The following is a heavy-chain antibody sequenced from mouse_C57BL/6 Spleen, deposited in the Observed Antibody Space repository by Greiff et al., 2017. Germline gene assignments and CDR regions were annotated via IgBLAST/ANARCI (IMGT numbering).Heavy chain of an antibody. CDR3: ARWTAQAGIDD. J-gene: IGHJ2*01. CDR2: IHPNSGST. D-gene: IGHD3-2*02. Sequence: QVQLQQPGAELVKPGASVKLSCKASGYTFTSYWMHWVKQRPGQGLEWIGMIHPNSGSTNYNEKFKSKATLTVDKSSSTAYMQLSSLTSEDSAVYYCARWTAQAGIDDWGQGTTLTVSS. V-gene: IGHV1-64*01. CDR1: GYTFTSYW.